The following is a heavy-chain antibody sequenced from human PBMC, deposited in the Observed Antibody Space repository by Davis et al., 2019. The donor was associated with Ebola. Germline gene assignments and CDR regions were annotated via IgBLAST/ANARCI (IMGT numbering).Heavy chain of an antibody. CDR3: ATRNHFYFDY. Sequence: ASVKVSCKSSGDPFTTHAITWVRQAPGQGLEWMGWMSTNNGNTNYAQKFRGRVTMTSDTSISTLYMELSALTSDDTAFYYCATRNHFYFDYWGQGTLVTVSS. V-gene: IGHV1-18*04. CDR2: MSTNNGNT. CDR1: GDPFTTHA. D-gene: IGHD1-14*01. J-gene: IGHJ4*02.